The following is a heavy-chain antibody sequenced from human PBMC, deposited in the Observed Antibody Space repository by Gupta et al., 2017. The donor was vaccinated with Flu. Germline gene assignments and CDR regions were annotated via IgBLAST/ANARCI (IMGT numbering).Heavy chain of an antibody. D-gene: IGHD1-7*01. V-gene: IGHV4-31*03. CDR2: IYYSGST. J-gene: IGHJ4*02. Sequence: QVQLQESGPGLVKPSQTLSLTCTVSGGSTSSGGYYWSWIRQHPGKGLEWIGYIYYSGSTYYNPSLKSRVTISVDTSKNQFSLKLSSVTAADTAVYYCARSQAGPAGTTHFDYWGQGTLVTVSS. CDR1: GGSTSSGGYY. CDR3: ARSQAGPAGTTHFDY.